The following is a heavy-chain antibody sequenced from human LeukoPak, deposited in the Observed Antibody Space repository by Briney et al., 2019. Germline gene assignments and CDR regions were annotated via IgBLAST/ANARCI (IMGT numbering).Heavy chain of an antibody. CDR3: ARHGTGEYYYYGMDV. CDR1: GGTFSSYA. J-gene: IGHJ6*02. Sequence: GASVKVSCKASGGTFSSYAIGWVRQAPGQGLEWMGGIIPIFGTANYAQKFQGRVTITADESTSTAYMELSSLRSEDTAVYYCARHGTGEYYYYGMDVWGQGTTVTVSS. CDR2: IIPIFGTA. D-gene: IGHD3/OR15-3a*01. V-gene: IGHV1-69*13.